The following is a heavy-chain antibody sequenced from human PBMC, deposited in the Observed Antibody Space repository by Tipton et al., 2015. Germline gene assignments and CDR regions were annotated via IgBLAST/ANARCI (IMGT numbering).Heavy chain of an antibody. CDR3: ARAESHGFKM. CDR2: MNEDGSQK. CDR1: GFNFNTYW. Sequence: SLRLSCAASGFNFNTYWMSWVRQAPGKGLEWVANMNEDGSQKYYVDSVRGRFTISRDNTQNSLFLQMNSLKAEDTAVYYCARAESHGFKMCGQGTMVTVSS. J-gene: IGHJ3*02. V-gene: IGHV3-7*03.